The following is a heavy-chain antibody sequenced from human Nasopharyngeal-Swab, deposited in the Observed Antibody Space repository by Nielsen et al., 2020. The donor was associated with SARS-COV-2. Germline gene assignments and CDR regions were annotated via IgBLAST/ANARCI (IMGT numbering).Heavy chain of an antibody. CDR2: IKQDGSEK. V-gene: IGHV3-7*01. J-gene: IGHJ4*02. D-gene: IGHD1-26*01. CDR3: ARDSGSYPFFDY. Sequence: VRQAPGKGLERVANIKQDGSEKYYVDSVRGRFTISRDNAKNSLYLQMNSLRAEDTAVYYCARDSGSYPFFDYWGQGTLVTVSS.